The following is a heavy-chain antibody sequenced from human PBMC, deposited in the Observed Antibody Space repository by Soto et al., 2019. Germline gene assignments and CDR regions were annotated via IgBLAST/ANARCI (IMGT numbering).Heavy chain of an antibody. D-gene: IGHD2-2*01. CDR1: GFVFEVYW. J-gene: IGHJ4*02. CDR2: ISDDGART. Sequence: GGSLRLSYVASGFVFEVYWMHWVRQVPGKGLEWVSRISDDGARTDYADSVRGRFTISRDNANNALYLQMNALRGEDTAVYFWTRGPRPSSIGTGAVWGRGAPVTVAA. V-gene: IGHV3-74*01. CDR3: TRGPRPSSIGTGAV.